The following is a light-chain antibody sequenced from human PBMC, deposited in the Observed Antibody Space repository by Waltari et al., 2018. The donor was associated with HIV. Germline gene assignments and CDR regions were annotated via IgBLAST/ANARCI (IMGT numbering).Light chain of an antibody. J-gene: IGLJ3*02. Sequence: QSVLTQPPSASGTPGQRVTISCSGSSSNIGRHTLNWYQQLPGTAPKLLIYSNNQRPSGVPDRFSGSKSGTSASLAISGLQSEDEADYYCAAWDDSLNGWVFGGGTKLTVL. CDR3: AAWDDSLNGWV. V-gene: IGLV1-44*01. CDR1: SSNIGRHT. CDR2: SNN.